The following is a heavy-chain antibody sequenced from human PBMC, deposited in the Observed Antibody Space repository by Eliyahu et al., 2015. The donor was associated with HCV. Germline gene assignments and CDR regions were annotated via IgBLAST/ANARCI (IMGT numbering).Heavy chain of an antibody. CDR1: GNSFTSHW. V-gene: IGHV5-51*01. CDR3: ARQQLYPLRYAMDV. CDR2: IYPGDXET. Sequence: EVQLVQSGAEVKKPGESLKISCKDYGNSFTSHWIGWVPQMPGKGLEWMGIIYPGDXETRYSPSFQGQVTISADKSISTAYLQWSSLKASDTAMYYCARQQLYPLRYAMDVWGQGTTVTVSS. D-gene: IGHD5-18*01. J-gene: IGHJ6*02.